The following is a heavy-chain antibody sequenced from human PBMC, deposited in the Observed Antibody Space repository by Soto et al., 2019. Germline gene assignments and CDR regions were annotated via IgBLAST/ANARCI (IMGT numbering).Heavy chain of an antibody. V-gene: IGHV3-23*01. J-gene: IGHJ4*02. CDR3: AKAPGSAARPLIDY. CDR1: GFTFSSYA. D-gene: IGHD6-6*01. Sequence: GGSLRLSCAASGFTFSSYAMSWVRQAPGKGLEWVSAISGSGGSTYYADSVKGRFTISRDNSKNTLYLQMNSLRAEDTVVYYCAKAPGSAARPLIDYWGQGTLVTVSS. CDR2: ISGSGGST.